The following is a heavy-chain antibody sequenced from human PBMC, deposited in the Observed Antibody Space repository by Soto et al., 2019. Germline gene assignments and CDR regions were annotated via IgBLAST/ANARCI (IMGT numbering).Heavy chain of an antibody. CDR1: GFIFNNYW. D-gene: IGHD5-12*01. Sequence: PGGSLRLSCAASGFIFNNYWMHWVRQVPGKGLVWVSHITNDGRRTNYADSVKGRFTISRDNAKNSLYLQMNSLRAEDTAVYYCARDSGYDDDYWGQGTLVTVSS. J-gene: IGHJ4*02. V-gene: IGHV3-74*01. CDR2: ITNDGRRT. CDR3: ARDSGYDDDY.